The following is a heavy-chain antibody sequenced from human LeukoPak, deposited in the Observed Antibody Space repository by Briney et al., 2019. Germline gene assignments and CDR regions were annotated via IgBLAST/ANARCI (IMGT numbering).Heavy chain of an antibody. CDR3: ARTTEGYCRGGSCYYYYYYMDV. D-gene: IGHD2-15*01. J-gene: IGHJ6*03. CDR1: GGSVSSYY. V-gene: IGHV4-59*02. CDR2: IYTSGST. Sequence: PSETLSLTCTVSGGSVSSYYWTWIRQPPGKGLEWIGRIYTSGSTNYNPSLKSRVTISVDTSKNQFSLKLSSVTAADTAVYYCARTTEGYCRGGSCYYYYYYMDVWGKGTTVTVSS.